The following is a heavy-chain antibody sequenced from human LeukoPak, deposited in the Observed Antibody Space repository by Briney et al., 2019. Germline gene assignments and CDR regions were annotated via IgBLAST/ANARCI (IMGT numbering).Heavy chain of an antibody. V-gene: IGHV3-53*01. J-gene: IGHJ4*02. CDR3: ARDPYSNTWSHYFDY. CDR1: GFTVRSNN. D-gene: IGHD6-13*01. Sequence: PGGSLRLSCAASGFTVRSNNMSWVRQASGKGLEWVSVIYSGGSTYYADSVKGRFTISRDNSKNTLYLQMNSLRAEDTAVYYCARDPYSNTWSHYFDYWGQGTLVTVSS. CDR2: IYSGGST.